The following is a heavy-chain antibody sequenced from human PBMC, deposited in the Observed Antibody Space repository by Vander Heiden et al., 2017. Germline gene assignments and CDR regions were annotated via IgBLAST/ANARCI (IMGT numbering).Heavy chain of an antibody. V-gene: IGHV4-59*01. CDR3: ARADYGSGIDS. CDR1: GGSISSYY. J-gene: IGHJ4*02. Sequence: QVQLQESGPGLVKPSETLSLTGTVSGGSISSYYWSWIRQPPGKRLEWIGYIHYTGSTNYSPSLKSRVTISGDTSKNQFSLKLNSVTAADTAVYFCARADYGSGIDSWGQGTLVTVSS. CDR2: IHYTGST. D-gene: IGHD3-10*01.